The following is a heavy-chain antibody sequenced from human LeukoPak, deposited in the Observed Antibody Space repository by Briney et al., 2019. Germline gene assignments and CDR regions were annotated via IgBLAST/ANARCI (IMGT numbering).Heavy chain of an antibody. J-gene: IGHJ4*02. Sequence: SETLSLTCTVSGVSISSSNSYWGWIRQPPGKGLEWIGSIYYSGNTYYNASLKSQVSISIDTSKNQFSLKLTSVTAADTAVYYCARIPLGEYRGFDYWGQGTLVTVSS. CDR1: GVSISSSNSY. CDR3: ARIPLGEYRGFDY. CDR2: IYYSGNT. V-gene: IGHV4-39*01. D-gene: IGHD3-16*01.